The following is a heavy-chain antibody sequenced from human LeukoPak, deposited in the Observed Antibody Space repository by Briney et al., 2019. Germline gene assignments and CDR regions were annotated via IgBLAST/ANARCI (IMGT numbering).Heavy chain of an antibody. CDR1: GYTFTGYY. V-gene: IGHV1-2*06. D-gene: IGHD2-2*02. Sequence: ASVKASCKASGYTFTGYYMHWVRQAPGQGLEWMGRINPNSGGTNYAQKFQGRVTMTRDTSISTAYMELRSLRSDDTAVYYCAREVYCSSTSCYKTSDAFDIWGQGTMVTVSS. CDR3: AREVYCSSTSCYKTSDAFDI. J-gene: IGHJ3*02. CDR2: INPNSGGT.